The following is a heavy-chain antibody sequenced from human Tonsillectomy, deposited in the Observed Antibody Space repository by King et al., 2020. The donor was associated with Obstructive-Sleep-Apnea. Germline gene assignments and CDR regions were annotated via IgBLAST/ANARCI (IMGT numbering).Heavy chain of an antibody. CDR1: GGSISSYY. J-gene: IGHJ2*01. Sequence: QLQLQESGPGLVKPSETLSLTCTVSGGSISSYYWSWIRQPPGKGLEWIGYIYYSGSTNYNPSLKSLVTISVDTSKNQFSLKLSSVTAADTAVYYCARWYYDILTGSYLSWYFDLRGRGTLVTVSS. D-gene: IGHD3-9*01. V-gene: IGHV4-59*08. CDR2: IYYSGST. CDR3: ARWYYDILTGSYLSWYFDL.